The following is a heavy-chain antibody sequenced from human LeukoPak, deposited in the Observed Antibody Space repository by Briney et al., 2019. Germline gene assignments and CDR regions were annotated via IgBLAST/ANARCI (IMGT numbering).Heavy chain of an antibody. V-gene: IGHV3-74*01. CDR3: AKVRPLYYYGSGSYFDY. CDR2: INSDGSST. CDR1: GFTFSSYW. J-gene: IGHJ4*02. Sequence: GGSLRLSCAASGFTFSSYWMHWVRQAPGKGLVWVSRINSDGSSTSYADSVKGRFTISRDNAKNTLYLQMNSLRAEDTAVYYCAKVRPLYYYGSGSYFDYWGQGTLVTVSS. D-gene: IGHD3-10*01.